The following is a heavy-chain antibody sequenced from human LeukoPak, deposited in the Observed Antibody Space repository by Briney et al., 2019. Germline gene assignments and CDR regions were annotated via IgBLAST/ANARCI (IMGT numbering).Heavy chain of an antibody. V-gene: IGHV3-33*01. CDR2: IWYDGSNK. Sequence: PGGSLRLSCAGSGFTFSSRGMHWVRQAPGKGLEWVALIWYDGSNKYYADSVKGRFTISRDNAKNSLYLQMNSLRAEDTAVYYCARDRGYFDYWGQGTLVTVSS. D-gene: IGHD3-10*01. CDR1: GFTFSSRG. J-gene: IGHJ4*02. CDR3: ARDRGYFDY.